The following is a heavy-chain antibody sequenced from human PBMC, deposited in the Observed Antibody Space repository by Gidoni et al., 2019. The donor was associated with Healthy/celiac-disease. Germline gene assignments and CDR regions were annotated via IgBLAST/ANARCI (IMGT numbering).Heavy chain of an antibody. V-gene: IGHV4-30-2*01. CDR2: IYHSGRT. J-gene: IGHJ5*02. D-gene: IGHD4-17*01. CDR1: GGSISSGGYS. CDR3: ARDGHDYEGWFDP. Sequence: QLQLQESGSGLEKPSQTLSLTCAVSGGSISSGGYSWSWIRQPPGKGLEWIGYIYHSGRTSYNPSLKSRVTISVDRSKNQFSLKLSSVTAADTAVYYCARDGHDYEGWFDPWGQGTLVTVSS.